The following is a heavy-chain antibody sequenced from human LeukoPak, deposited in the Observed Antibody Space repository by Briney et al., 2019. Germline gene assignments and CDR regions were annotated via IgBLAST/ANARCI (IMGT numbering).Heavy chain of an antibody. D-gene: IGHD1-26*01. J-gene: IGHJ5*02. CDR3: ARSRAFNSGAFDP. CDR1: GASVSSASY. Sequence: SETLSLTCTVSGASVSSASYWTWIRQPPGKGVEWIAHIYNGVNTNYNPSLKSRVTISVDTSKNQFSLRLNSVTAADTAVYYCARSRAFNSGAFDPWGQGSLITVSS. CDR2: IYNGVNT. V-gene: IGHV4-61*01.